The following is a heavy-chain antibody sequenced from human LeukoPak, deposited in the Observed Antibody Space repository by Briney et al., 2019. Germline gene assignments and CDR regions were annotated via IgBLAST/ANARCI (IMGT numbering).Heavy chain of an antibody. CDR2: IIPIFGTA. D-gene: IGHD3-22*01. CDR3: ARRYYYDSSGYYYVY. CDR1: GGTFSSYA. Sequence: SVKVSCKASGGTFSSYAISWVRQAPGQGLEWMGGIIPIFGTANYAQEFQGRVTITADEPTSTAYMELSSLRSEDTAVYYCARRYYYDSSGYYYVYWGQGTLVTVSS. V-gene: IGHV1-69*13. J-gene: IGHJ4*02.